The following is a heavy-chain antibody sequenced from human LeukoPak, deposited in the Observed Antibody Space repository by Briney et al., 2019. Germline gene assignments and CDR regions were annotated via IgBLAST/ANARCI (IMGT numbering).Heavy chain of an antibody. D-gene: IGHD2-2*01. V-gene: IGHV1-46*01. CDR2: INPSGGST. J-gene: IGHJ6*02. CDR3: ARGGGGRVVPAANYYYYYGMDV. CDR1: GYTFTSYY. Sequence: ASVKVSCKASGYTFTSYYMHWVRQAPGQGLEWMGIINPSGGSTSYAQKFQGRVTMTRNTSISTAYMELSSLRSEDTAVYYCARGGGGRVVPAANYYYYYGMDVWGQGTTVTVSS.